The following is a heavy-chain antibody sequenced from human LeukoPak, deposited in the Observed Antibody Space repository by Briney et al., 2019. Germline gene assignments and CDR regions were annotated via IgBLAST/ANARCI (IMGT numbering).Heavy chain of an antibody. CDR1: GFTFSTYA. CDR3: ARRGKVGLPTYFDY. D-gene: IGHD1-26*01. J-gene: IGHJ4*02. V-gene: IGHV3-23*01. Sequence: GGPLRLSCKASGFTFSTYAMSWVRQAPGKGLQWVSSISAYGESTYHADSVKGRFTTSRDNSKDTLSLHMDSLRADDTAVYYCARRGKVGLPTYFDYWGQGTLVTVSS. CDR2: ISAYGEST.